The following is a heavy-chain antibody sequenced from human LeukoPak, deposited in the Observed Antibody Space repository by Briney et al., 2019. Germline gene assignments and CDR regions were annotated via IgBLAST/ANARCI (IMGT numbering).Heavy chain of an antibody. CDR1: GDSISSGSYY. D-gene: IGHD6-25*01. CDR3: ARGDPSSAADY. V-gene: IGHV4-61*01. Sequence: SETLSLTCTVSGDSISSGSYYWNWIRQHPGKGLEWIGYIYYSGSTNYNPSLKSRVTISVDTSKNQFSLKLSSVTAADTAVYYCARGDPSSAADYWGQGTLVTVSS. J-gene: IGHJ4*02. CDR2: IYYSGST.